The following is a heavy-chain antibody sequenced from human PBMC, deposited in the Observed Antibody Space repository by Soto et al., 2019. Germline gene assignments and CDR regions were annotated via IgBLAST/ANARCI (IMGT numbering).Heavy chain of an antibody. CDR2: IWYDGSNK. Sequence: GGPLSPSWAASGFPFSSYGMHWVRQAPGKGLEWVAVIWYDGSNKYYADSVKGRFTISRDNSKNTLCLQMNSLRAEDTAVYYCARDRYIAAAEDYYYGMDVWGQGTTVTVSS. J-gene: IGHJ6*02. CDR1: GFPFSSYG. CDR3: ARDRYIAAAEDYYYGMDV. V-gene: IGHV3-33*01. D-gene: IGHD6-13*01.